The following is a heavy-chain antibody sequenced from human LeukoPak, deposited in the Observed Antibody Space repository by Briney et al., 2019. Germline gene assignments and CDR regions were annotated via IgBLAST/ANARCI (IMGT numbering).Heavy chain of an antibody. CDR1: GFIFSGYG. CDR3: AKDRRGSFDP. CDR2: IRYDGSNK. V-gene: IGHV3-30*02. Sequence: GGSLRLSCAASGFIFSGYGMHWVRQAPGKGLEWVAFIRYDGSNKYYAASVKGRFTNSRDNSKNTLYLQMNSMRAEDTAVYYCAKDRRGSFDPWGQGTLVTVSS. D-gene: IGHD6-19*01. J-gene: IGHJ5*02.